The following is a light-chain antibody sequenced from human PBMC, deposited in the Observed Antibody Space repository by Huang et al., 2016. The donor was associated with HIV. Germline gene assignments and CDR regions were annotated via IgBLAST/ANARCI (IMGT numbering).Light chain of an antibody. V-gene: IGKV1-5*03. CDR1: QSISSW. Sequence: DIQMTHSPSTLSASVGDRVTITCRASQSISSWLAWYQQKPGKAPKLLIYKASSVESGVPSRVSGSGSGTEFTLTISSLQPDDFATYYCQQYNSYSWTFGQGTKVEIK. CDR3: QQYNSYSWT. J-gene: IGKJ1*01. CDR2: KAS.